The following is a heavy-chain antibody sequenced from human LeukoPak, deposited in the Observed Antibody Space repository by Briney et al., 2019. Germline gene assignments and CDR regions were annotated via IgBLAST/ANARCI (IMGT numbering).Heavy chain of an antibody. J-gene: IGHJ6*02. D-gene: IGHD4-11*01. V-gene: IGHV4-59*01. CDR3: ARAQTTVTTAGVYYYGMDV. CDR1: GGSISSYY. CDR2: IYYSGST. Sequence: SETLSLTCTVSGGSISSYYWSWIRQPPGKGLEWIGYIYYSGSTNYNPSLKSRVTISVDTSKNQFSLKLSSVTAADTAVYYCARAQTTVTTAGVYYYGMDVWGQGTTVTVSS.